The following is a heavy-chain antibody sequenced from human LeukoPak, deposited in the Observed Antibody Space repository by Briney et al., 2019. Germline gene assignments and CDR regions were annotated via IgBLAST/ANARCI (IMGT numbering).Heavy chain of an antibody. V-gene: IGHV3-30*18. CDR3: AKDGGSYSPAEYFQH. J-gene: IGHJ1*01. D-gene: IGHD1-26*01. CDR2: ISYDGSNK. Sequence: GGSLRLSCAASGFTFSSYGMHWVRQAPGKGLEWVAVISYDGSNKYYADSVKGRFTISRDNSRNTLYLQMNSLRAEDTAVYYCAKDGGSYSPAEYFQHWGQSTLVTVSS. CDR1: GFTFSSYG.